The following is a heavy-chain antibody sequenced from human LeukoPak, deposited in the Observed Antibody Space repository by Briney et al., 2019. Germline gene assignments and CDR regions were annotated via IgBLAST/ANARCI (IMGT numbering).Heavy chain of an antibody. V-gene: IGHV3-15*01. CDR2: IKRKTDGETK. CDR1: GFKFKDAW. CDR3: TTEPRD. J-gene: IGHJ1*01. Sequence: GGSLRVSCAASGFKFKDAWMSWVRQAPGQGLQSVRRIKRKTDGETKDYAAAVTGRFAISRDDSKNSLYLQMNSLKTEDTAVYYCTTEPRDWGQGTLVTVSS.